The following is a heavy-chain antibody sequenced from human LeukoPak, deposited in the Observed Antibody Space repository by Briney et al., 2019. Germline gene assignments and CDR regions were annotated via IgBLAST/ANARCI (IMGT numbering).Heavy chain of an antibody. CDR3: ARSEQWLAWNY. CDR2: IYNGDST. J-gene: IGHJ4*02. D-gene: IGHD6-19*01. Sequence: PGGSLRLSCAASGFTVSSKYMGWVRQPPGKGLEWVSVIYNGDSTQYADSVKGRFTISRDNSKNTLYLQMNSLRADDMAMYYCARSEQWLAWNYWGQGTLVTVSS. V-gene: IGHV3-53*01. CDR1: GFTVSSKY.